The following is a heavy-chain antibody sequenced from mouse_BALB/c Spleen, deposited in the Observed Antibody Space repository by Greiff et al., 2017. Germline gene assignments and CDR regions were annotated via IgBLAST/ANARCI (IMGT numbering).Heavy chain of an antibody. V-gene: IGHV1S81*02. D-gene: IGHD2-4*01. Sequence: QVQLKESGAELVKPGASVKLSCKASGYTFTSYYMYWVKQRPGQGLEWIGEINPSNGGTNFNEKFKSKATLTVDKSSSTAYMQLSSLTSEDSAVYYCTRSHYDYRDYYAMDYWGQGTSVTVSS. J-gene: IGHJ4*01. CDR1: GYTFTSYY. CDR3: TRSHYDYRDYYAMDY. CDR2: INPSNGGT.